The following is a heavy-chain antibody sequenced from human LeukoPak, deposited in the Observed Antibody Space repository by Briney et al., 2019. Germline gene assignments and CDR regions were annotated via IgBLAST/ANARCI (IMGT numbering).Heavy chain of an antibody. Sequence: SETLSLTCTVSGGSFSSHYWTWIRQSAGEGLEWLGRIYTSGTTHFNPSFESRLSMSLDTSKAQFSLKLTSVTAADTAVYFCARGSPSAASFFSYWGQGTLVTVSS. J-gene: IGHJ4*02. CDR1: GGSFSSHY. CDR2: IYTSGTT. V-gene: IGHV4-4*07. D-gene: IGHD1-26*01. CDR3: ARGSPSAASFFSY.